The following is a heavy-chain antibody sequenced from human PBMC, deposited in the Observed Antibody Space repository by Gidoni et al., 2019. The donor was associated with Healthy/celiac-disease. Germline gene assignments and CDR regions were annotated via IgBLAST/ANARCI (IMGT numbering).Heavy chain of an antibody. V-gene: IGHV3-48*02. CDR3: GTGSYLPDY. Sequence: EVQLVESGGGLVQPGGSLSLSCSASGFTFSSYSMNWVRQAPGKGMEWVSYISSSSSTIYYADSVKGRYTISRDNAKNSLYLQMNSLRDEDTAVYYCGTGSYLPDYWGQGTLVTVSS. D-gene: IGHD1-26*01. CDR1: GFTFSSYS. CDR2: ISSSSSTI. J-gene: IGHJ4*02.